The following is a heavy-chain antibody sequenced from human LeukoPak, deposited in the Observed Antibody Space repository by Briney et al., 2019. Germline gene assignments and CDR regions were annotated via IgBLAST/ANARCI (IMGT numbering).Heavy chain of an antibody. V-gene: IGHV4-59*01. CDR2: IYYSGST. CDR3: ARPYYDSSGDAFDI. CDR1: SGSITSYY. J-gene: IGHJ3*02. Sequence: SETLSLTCTVSSGSITSYYWSWIRQPPGKGLEWIGYIYYSGSTNYNPSLKSRVTMSADTSKNQFSLNLSSVTAADTAVYYCARPYYDSSGDAFDIWGQGTMVTVS. D-gene: IGHD3-22*01.